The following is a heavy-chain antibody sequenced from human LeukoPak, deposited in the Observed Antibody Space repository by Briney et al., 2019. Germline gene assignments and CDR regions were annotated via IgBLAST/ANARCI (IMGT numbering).Heavy chain of an antibody. J-gene: IGHJ4*02. CDR2: ISGSGGST. Sequence: GGSLRLSCEASGFTFSSYAMSWVRQAPGKGLEWVSAISGSGGSTYYADSVKGRFTISRDNSKNTLYLQMNSLRAEDTAVYYCAKEPKITMVRGVSDYWGQGTLVTVSS. CDR3: AKEPKITMVRGVSDY. CDR1: GFTFSSYA. D-gene: IGHD3-10*01. V-gene: IGHV3-23*01.